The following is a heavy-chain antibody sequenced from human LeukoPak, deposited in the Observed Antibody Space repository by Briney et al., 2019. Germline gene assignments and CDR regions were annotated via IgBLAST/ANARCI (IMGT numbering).Heavy chain of an antibody. D-gene: IGHD6-6*01. CDR1: GFTFDDYG. Sequence: PGGSLRLXCAASGFTFDDYGMSWVRQAPGKGLEWVSGINWNGGSTGYADSVKGRFTISRDNAKNSLYLQMNSLRAEDTALYYCARYSSSSEVYYMDVWGKGTTVTVSS. V-gene: IGHV3-20*04. CDR2: INWNGGST. CDR3: ARYSSSSEVYYMDV. J-gene: IGHJ6*03.